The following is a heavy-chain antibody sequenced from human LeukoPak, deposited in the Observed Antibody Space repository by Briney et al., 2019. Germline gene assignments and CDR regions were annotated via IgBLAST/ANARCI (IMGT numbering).Heavy chain of an antibody. CDR2: VSGGGNNI. J-gene: IGHJ4*02. D-gene: IGHD7-27*01. Sequence: GGSLILSCAASGFTFSSYDMSWVRQAPGKGLEWVSVVSGGGNNIYYADSVKGRFTISRDNSKNTLYLQMNSLRVEDTAVYYCANVVTGVTYWGPFDYWGQGTLVTVSS. V-gene: IGHV3-23*01. CDR3: ANVVTGVTYWGPFDY. CDR1: GFTFSSYD.